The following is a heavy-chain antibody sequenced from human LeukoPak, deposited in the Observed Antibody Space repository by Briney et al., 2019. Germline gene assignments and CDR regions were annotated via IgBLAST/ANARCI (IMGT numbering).Heavy chain of an antibody. CDR1: GFTFSSFW. CDR3: ARYNYYGSGSYYLSYYYYGMDV. J-gene: IGHJ6*02. Sequence: GGSLRLSCVASGFTFSSFWMSWVRQAPGKGLEWVANIKQDGSEKYYVDSVKGRFTISRDNAKNSLYLQMNSLRAEDTAVYYCARYNYYGSGSYYLSYYYYGMDVWGQGTTVTVSS. CDR2: IKQDGSEK. D-gene: IGHD3-10*01. V-gene: IGHV3-7*01.